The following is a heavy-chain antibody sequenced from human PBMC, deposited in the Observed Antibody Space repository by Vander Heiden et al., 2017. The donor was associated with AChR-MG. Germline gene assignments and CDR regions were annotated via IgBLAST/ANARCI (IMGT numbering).Heavy chain of an antibody. CDR2: ISDSASNT. CDR1: GVTFNTHA. J-gene: IGHJ4*02. D-gene: IGHD4-4*01. V-gene: IGHV3-23*01. CDR3: ALDYTFDF. Sequence: EVQLLESGGGLVQPGGSLRLSCPASGVTFNTHAMSWVRQAPGKGLDWVSSISDSASNTYYADSVKGRFTISRDNSKNTLYLHMNSLRAEDTAIYYCALDYTFDFWGQGTLVTVSS.